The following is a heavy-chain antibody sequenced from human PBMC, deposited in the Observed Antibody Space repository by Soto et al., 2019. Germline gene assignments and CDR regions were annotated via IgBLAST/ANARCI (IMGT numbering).Heavy chain of an antibody. CDR3: ANQYDAKSYYYYGMDV. V-gene: IGHV3-30*18. CDR1: GFTFSSFG. J-gene: IGHJ6*02. D-gene: IGHD2-8*01. CDR2: ISFEGSIK. Sequence: GGSLRLSCAASGFTFSSFGMHWVRQAPGKGLEWVALISFEGSIKHYADSVKGRFTISRDNSKNTLYLQMNTLRAEDTAVYYCANQYDAKSYYYYGMDVWGQGTTVTVSS.